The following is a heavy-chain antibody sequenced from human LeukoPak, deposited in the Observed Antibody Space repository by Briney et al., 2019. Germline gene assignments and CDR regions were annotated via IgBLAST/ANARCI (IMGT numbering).Heavy chain of an antibody. Sequence: SETLSLTCAVYGGSFSGYYWSWIRQPPGKGLDWIGEINHSGSTNYNPSLKSRVTISVDTSKNQFSLKLSSVTAADTAVYYCASKGAAAGTRGLYNWFDPWGQGTLVTVSS. J-gene: IGHJ5*02. D-gene: IGHD6-13*01. V-gene: IGHV4-34*01. CDR2: INHSGST. CDR1: GGSFSGYY. CDR3: ASKGAAAGTRGLYNWFDP.